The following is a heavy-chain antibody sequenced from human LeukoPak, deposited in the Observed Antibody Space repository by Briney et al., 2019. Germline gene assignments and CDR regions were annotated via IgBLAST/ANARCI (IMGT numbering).Heavy chain of an antibody. CDR3: ATDYYDFWSGYYFGLDY. J-gene: IGHJ4*02. Sequence: GGSLRLSCAASGFTFSSYGMHWVRQAPGKGLEWVAVIWYDGSNKYYADSVKGRFTISRDNSKNTLYLQMNSLRAEDTAVYYCATDYYDFWSGYYFGLDYWGQGTLVTVSS. CDR1: GFTFSSYG. V-gene: IGHV3-33*01. CDR2: IWYDGSNK. D-gene: IGHD3-3*01.